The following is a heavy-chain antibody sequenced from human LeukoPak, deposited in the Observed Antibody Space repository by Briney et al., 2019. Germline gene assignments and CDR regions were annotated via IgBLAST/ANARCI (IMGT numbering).Heavy chain of an antibody. D-gene: IGHD2-15*01. J-gene: IGHJ4*02. CDR2: ISGSGGST. V-gene: IGHV3-23*01. Sequence: GGSLRLSCAASGFTFSSYAMSWVRQAPGKGLEWVSAISGSGGSTYYADSVKGRFTISRDNSKNTLYLQMNSLRAEDTAVYYCAKVSGSGGTKYPPFDYWGQGTLVTVSS. CDR1: GFTFSSYA. CDR3: AKVSGSGGTKYPPFDY.